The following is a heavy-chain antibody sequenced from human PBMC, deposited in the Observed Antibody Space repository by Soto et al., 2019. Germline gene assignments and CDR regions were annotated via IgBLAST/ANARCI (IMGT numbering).Heavy chain of an antibody. CDR1: GGTFSNYV. J-gene: IGHJ4*02. V-gene: IGHV1-69*06. D-gene: IGHD1-7*01. CDR2: TIPISGAA. Sequence: QVQLVQSGAEVKKPASSVKVSCKASGGTFSNYVVNWVRQAPGQGLEWMGRTIPISGAANYAQKFQGRVTITADKSTSTSYMELSSLRSEDTAVYYCARDMTRTVIPYFDFWGQGTLVTVSS. CDR3: ARDMTRTVIPYFDF.